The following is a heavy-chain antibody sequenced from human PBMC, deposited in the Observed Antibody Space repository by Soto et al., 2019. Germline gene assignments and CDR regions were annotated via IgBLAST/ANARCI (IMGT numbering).Heavy chain of an antibody. CDR1: GYTFSTYG. V-gene: IGHV1-18*01. Sequence: QVQLVQSGAEVKKPGASVKVSCKASGYTFSTYGFSWVRQAPGQGLEWMGWIGADNGDTNYAQNFQGRVNMTTDTPTTTSYMELRSLTSEDTAVYFCARDWKGAEGFDPWGQGTLVTVSS. J-gene: IGHJ5*02. CDR3: ARDWKGAEGFDP. CDR2: IGADNGDT. D-gene: IGHD1-1*01.